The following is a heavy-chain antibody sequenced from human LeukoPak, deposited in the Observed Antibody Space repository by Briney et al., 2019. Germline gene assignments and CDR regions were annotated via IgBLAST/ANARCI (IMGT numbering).Heavy chain of an antibody. D-gene: IGHD2-15*01. CDR1: VGSMNTIY. CDR2: IYYNGNT. Sequence: SETLSLTCTVSVGSMNTIYWSWLRQPHWKGLERIGYIYYNGNTNYNPSLKSRVTISVDTSKNQFSLELTSVTAADTAVYYCARGGWYLDYWGQGTLVTVSS. J-gene: IGHJ4*02. V-gene: IGHV4-59*01. CDR3: ARGGWYLDY.